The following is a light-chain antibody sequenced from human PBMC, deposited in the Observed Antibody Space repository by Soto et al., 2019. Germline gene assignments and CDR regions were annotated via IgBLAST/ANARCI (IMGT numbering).Light chain of an antibody. CDR1: KSVSRK. CDR3: PHDNDWHRWT. J-gene: IGKJ1*01. Sequence: LCADPGQRYKRACRDSKSVSRKLAWYKKKHGKDKXLXXXGAYRRDNGIQDWFSGSGSGKELTLTIRICQSEDFAIYYCPHDNDWHRWTFGEGTQVDI. CDR2: GAY. V-gene: IGKV3-15*01.